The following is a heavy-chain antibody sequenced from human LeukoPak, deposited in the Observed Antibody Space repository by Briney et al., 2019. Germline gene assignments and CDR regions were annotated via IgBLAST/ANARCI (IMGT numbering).Heavy chain of an antibody. Sequence: HPGGSLRLSCTASGFTFSSYAMSWVRQAPGKGLEWVSAISGSGGSTYYADSVKGRFTISRDNSKNTLYLQMNSLRAEDTAVYYCAKDRYSSGWYGGAFFVDYWGQGTLVTVSS. CDR3: AKDRYSSGWYGGAFFVDY. D-gene: IGHD6-19*01. CDR2: ISGSGGST. CDR1: GFTFSSYA. J-gene: IGHJ4*02. V-gene: IGHV3-23*01.